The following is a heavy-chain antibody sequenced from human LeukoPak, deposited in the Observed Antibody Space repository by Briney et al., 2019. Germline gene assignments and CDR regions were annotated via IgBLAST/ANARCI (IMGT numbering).Heavy chain of an antibody. CDR2: VSSSSNYI. V-gene: IGHV3-21*01. J-gene: IGHJ4*02. CDR1: GFTFSSYS. D-gene: IGHD4-23*01. Sequence: GGSLRLSCVASGFTFSSYSMNWVRQAPGKGLEWVSSVSSSSNYIYYADSVKGRFTISRDNAKNSLYLQMNGLRAEDTAVYYCARDLAVGTFDYWGQGTLVAVSS. CDR3: ARDLAVGTFDY.